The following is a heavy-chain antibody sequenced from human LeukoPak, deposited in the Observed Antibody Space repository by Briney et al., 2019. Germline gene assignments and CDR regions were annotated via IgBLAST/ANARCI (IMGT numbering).Heavy chain of an antibody. J-gene: IGHJ4*02. Sequence: PGGSLRLSCAASGFTFSSYWMHWVRQAPGKGLVWVSRINSDGSTTNYADSVKGRFTISRDNAKNSLYLQMNSLRAEDTAVYYCARDGFEVGSYGYDVDYWGQGTLVTVS. CDR1: GFTFSSYW. D-gene: IGHD5-18*01. CDR2: INSDGSTT. CDR3: ARDGFEVGSYGYDVDY. V-gene: IGHV3-74*01.